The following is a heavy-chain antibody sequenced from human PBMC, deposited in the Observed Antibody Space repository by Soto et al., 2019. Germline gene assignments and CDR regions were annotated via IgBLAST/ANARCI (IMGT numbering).Heavy chain of an antibody. Sequence: EVQLVESGGALVQPGGSLRLSCAASGFTFSSYAIHWVRQAPGKGLQYVSAISGDGDTTHYGDSVKGRFTIARDNSMSTLYLQMDSLRPEDMAVYYWARVDFPHWYRDVWGRGTLVTVAS. J-gene: IGHJ2*01. CDR1: GFTFSSYA. D-gene: IGHD3-9*01. CDR3: ARVDFPHWYRDV. V-gene: IGHV3-64*07. CDR2: ISGDGDTT.